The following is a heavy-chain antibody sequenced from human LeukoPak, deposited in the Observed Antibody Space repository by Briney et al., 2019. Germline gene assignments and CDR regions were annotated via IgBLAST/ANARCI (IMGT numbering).Heavy chain of an antibody. CDR3: ARLGGTTDFDY. D-gene: IGHD1-26*01. V-gene: IGHV4-34*01. CDR2: IYYSGST. Sequence: SETLSLTCAVYGGSFSGYCWSWIRQPPGKGLEWIGSIYYSGSTYYNPSLKSRVTISVDTSKNQFSLKLSSVTAADTAVYYCARLGGTTDFDYWGQGTLVTVSS. J-gene: IGHJ4*02. CDR1: GGSFSGYC.